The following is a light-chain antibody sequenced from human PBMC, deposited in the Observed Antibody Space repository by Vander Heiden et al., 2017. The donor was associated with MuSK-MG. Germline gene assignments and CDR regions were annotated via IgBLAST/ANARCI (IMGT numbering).Light chain of an antibody. V-gene: IGLV8-61*01. CDR3: VQARGSGMLV. Sequence: QTVVTQEPSFSVSPGGTVTLTCGLSSGSVSTSYYPSCYQQTPGHARRMLIYNTNTRSAGVPDRFSASFLGTTAATTTTGAQADEDSDDYCVQARGSGMLVFGGGTKLTVL. J-gene: IGLJ3*02. CDR1: SGSVSTSYY. CDR2: NTN.